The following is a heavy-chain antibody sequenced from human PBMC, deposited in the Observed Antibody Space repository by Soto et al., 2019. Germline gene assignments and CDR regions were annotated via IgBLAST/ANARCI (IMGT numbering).Heavy chain of an antibody. CDR3: AKLWFGELGV. J-gene: IGHJ6*02. CDR1: GFTFSNQA. Sequence: GGSLRLSCAAAGFTFSNQAMSWVRQASGKGLEWVSGIGGSGDTYYADSVKGRFTVSRDNSKNTLYLQMNSLRAEDTAVYYCAKLWFGELGVWGQGTTVTVSS. V-gene: IGHV3-23*01. CDR2: IGGSGDT. D-gene: IGHD3-10*01.